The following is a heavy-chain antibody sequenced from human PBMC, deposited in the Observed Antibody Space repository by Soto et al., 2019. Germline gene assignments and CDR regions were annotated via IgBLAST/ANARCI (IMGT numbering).Heavy chain of an antibody. CDR1: GFTFSSYS. CDR2: INSRSSSI. D-gene: IGHD3-10*01. V-gene: IGHV3-21*01. Sequence: EVQLEESGGGLVKPGGSLRLSCAASGFTFSSYSMTWVRQAPGKGLEWVSSINSRSSSIYYADSVKGRFTISRDNAKNSLYLQMNSLRAEDTAVYYCARNPSGDYWGQGTLVTVSS. J-gene: IGHJ4*02. CDR3: ARNPSGDY.